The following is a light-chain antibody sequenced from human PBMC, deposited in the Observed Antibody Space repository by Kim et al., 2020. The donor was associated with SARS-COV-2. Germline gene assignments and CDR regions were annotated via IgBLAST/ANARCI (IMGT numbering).Light chain of an antibody. CDR3: AAWDDSLNGWV. CDR1: SSNIGISA. Sequence: ELTQPPSISGTPGRRVTISCSGSSSNIGISAVNWYQQLPGTAPKLLIFINDQRPSWIPDRFSGSNSGTSASLAISGLQSEDEADYYCAAWDDSLNGWVFGGGTQLTVL. V-gene: IGLV1-44*01. J-gene: IGLJ3*02. CDR2: IND.